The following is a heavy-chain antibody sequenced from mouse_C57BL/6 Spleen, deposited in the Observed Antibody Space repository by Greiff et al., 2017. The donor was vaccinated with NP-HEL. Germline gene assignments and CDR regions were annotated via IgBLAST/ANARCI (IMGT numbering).Heavy chain of an antibody. Sequence: QVQLQQSGAELVKPGASVKISCKASGYAFSSYWMNWVKQRPGKGLEWIGQIYPGDGDTNYNGKFKGKATLTADKSSSTAYMQLSSLTSEDSAVYFCARGRYYGYDRGYYFDYWGQGTTLTVSS. CDR1: GYAFSSYW. D-gene: IGHD2-2*01. CDR3: ARGRYYGYDRGYYFDY. CDR2: IYPGDGDT. J-gene: IGHJ2*01. V-gene: IGHV1-80*01.